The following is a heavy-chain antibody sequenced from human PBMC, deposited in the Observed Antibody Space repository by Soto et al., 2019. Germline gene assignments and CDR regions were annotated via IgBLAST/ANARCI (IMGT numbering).Heavy chain of an antibody. D-gene: IGHD4-4*01. CDR1: GYTFTDYW. J-gene: IGHJ6*02. CDR2: IYPGDSDT. V-gene: IGHV5-51*01. Sequence: GESLKISCKGSGYTFTDYWIGWVRQLPGKGLEWMGIIYPGDSDTRYSPSFQGHVTITVDKSTNTAYLQWNTLRASDTAMYYCARRISNFRYYYYAMEVWGQGTKVSVSS. CDR3: ARRISNFRYYYYAMEV.